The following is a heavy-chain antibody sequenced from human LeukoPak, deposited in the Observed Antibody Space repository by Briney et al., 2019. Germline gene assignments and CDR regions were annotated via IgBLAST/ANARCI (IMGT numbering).Heavy chain of an antibody. J-gene: IGHJ4*02. Sequence: PGRSLRLSCAASGFTFSSYGMHWVRQAPGKGLEYVSAISSDGDSTYYANSVKGRFTIPRDNSKNTLYLQMGSLRAEDMAVYYCARSEQQDFGDYEFDYWGQGTLVTVSS. D-gene: IGHD4-17*01. CDR3: ARSEQQDFGDYEFDY. CDR1: GFTFSSYG. CDR2: ISSDGDST. V-gene: IGHV3-64*01.